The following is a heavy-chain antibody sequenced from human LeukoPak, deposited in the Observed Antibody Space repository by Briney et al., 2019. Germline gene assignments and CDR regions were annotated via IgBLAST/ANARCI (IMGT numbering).Heavy chain of an antibody. V-gene: IGHV1-2*02. CDR1: GYTFTGYY. CDR3: ARALGSYGPYYYYYMDV. D-gene: IGHD3-16*01. J-gene: IGHJ6*03. Sequence: ASVKVSCKASGYTFTGYYMHWVRQAPGQGLEWMGWINPNSGGTNYAQKFQGRVTMTRDTSISTAYMELSWLRSDDTAVYYCARALGSYGPYYYYYMDVWGKGTTVTVSS. CDR2: INPNSGGT.